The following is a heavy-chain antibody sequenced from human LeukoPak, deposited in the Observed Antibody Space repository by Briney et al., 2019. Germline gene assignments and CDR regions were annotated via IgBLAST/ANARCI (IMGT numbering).Heavy chain of an antibody. CDR1: GFSFRSFA. D-gene: IGHD3-3*01. J-gene: IGHJ4*02. CDR2: ISGPGGST. CDR3: AKEGVATIFGRDY. V-gene: IGHV3-23*01. Sequence: GGSLRLSCAASGFSFRSFAMSWVRQAPGKGLEWVSAISGPGGSTYYADSVKGRFTISRDNSKNTLYLQMNSLRAEDTAVYYCAKEGVATIFGRDYWGQGTMVTVSS.